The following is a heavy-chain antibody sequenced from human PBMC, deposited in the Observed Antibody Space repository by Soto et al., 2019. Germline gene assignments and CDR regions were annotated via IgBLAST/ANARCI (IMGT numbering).Heavy chain of an antibody. CDR3: AHRVLRTVFGLVTTTAIYFDF. CDR1: GFSLTTSGVG. Sequence: QITLNESGPTVVRPTETLTLTCRFSGFSLTTSGVGVGWIRQSPGKAPEWLALIYWDDDKRYSASLKSRLTITKDTFKNQVVLTVSDLDPTDTATYYCAHRVLRTVFGLVTTTAIYFDFWGQETPVAVSS. V-gene: IGHV2-5*02. CDR2: IYWDDDK. D-gene: IGHD3-3*01. J-gene: IGHJ4*02.